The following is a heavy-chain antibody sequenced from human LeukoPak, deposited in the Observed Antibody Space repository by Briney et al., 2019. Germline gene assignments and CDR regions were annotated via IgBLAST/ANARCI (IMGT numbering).Heavy chain of an antibody. J-gene: IGHJ4*02. CDR1: GLTFNSYA. CDR2: ISSDGQST. Sequence: GGSLRLSCAASGLTFNSYAMQWVRQAPGKGLEFGSVISSDGQSTDYASSVKGRFIISRDNSKNTLYLQMGSLRTEDMAMYYCARDPIKHGYSYGPDYWGQGTLVTVSS. CDR3: ARDPIKHGYSYGPDY. D-gene: IGHD5-18*01. V-gene: IGHV3-64*01.